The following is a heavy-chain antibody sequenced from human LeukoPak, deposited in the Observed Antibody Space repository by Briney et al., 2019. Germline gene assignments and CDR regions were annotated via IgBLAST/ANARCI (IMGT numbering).Heavy chain of an antibody. D-gene: IGHD4-17*01. J-gene: IGHJ4*02. V-gene: IGHV4-59*08. CDR1: GGSFSGYY. CDR2: IYYSGST. CDR3: ARGIFDYGTENYYFDY. Sequence: SETLSLTCAVYGGSFSGYYWSWIRQPPGKGLEWIGYIYYSGSTNYNPSLKSRVTISVDTSKNQFSLKLSSVTAADTAVYYCARGIFDYGTENYYFDYWGQGTLVTVSS.